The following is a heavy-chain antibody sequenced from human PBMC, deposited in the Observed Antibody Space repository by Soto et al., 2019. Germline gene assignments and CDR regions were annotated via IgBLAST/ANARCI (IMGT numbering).Heavy chain of an antibody. V-gene: IGHV3-9*01. Sequence: GGSLRLSCAASGFTFDDYAMHWVRQAPGKGLEWVSGISWNSGSIGYADSVKGRFTISRDNAKNSLYLQMNSLRAEDTALYYCAKEALYGSGSPYPYYYYYYYMDVWGKGTTVTVSS. CDR3: AKEALYGSGSPYPYYYYYYYMDV. J-gene: IGHJ6*03. CDR2: ISWNSGSI. CDR1: GFTFDDYA. D-gene: IGHD3-10*01.